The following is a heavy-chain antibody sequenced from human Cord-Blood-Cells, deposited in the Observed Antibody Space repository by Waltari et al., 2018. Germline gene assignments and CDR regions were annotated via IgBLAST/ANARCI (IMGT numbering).Heavy chain of an antibody. CDR3: ARGITGTFWDAFDI. J-gene: IGHJ3*02. V-gene: IGHV3-7*04. CDR2: IKQDGSEK. D-gene: IGHD1-20*01. Sequence: EVQLVESGGGLVQPGGSLRLSCAASGFTFSSYWMRWVRQAPGKGLEWVANIKQDGSEKYYVDSVKGRFTISRDNAKNSLYLQMNSLRAEDTAVYYCARGITGTFWDAFDIWGQGTMVTVSS. CDR1: GFTFSSYW.